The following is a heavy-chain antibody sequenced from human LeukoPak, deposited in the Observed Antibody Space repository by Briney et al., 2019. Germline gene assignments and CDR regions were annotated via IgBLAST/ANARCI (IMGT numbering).Heavy chain of an antibody. D-gene: IGHD3-22*01. J-gene: IGHJ5*02. Sequence: SETLSLTCTVSGYSISSGYYWGWIRQPPGKGLEWIGSIYYSGSTYYNPSLKSRVTISVDTSKNQFSLKLSSVTAADTAGYYCARSVYYYDSSGYRNWFDPWGQGTLVTVSS. V-gene: IGHV4-38-2*02. CDR1: GYSISSGYY. CDR3: ARSVYYYDSSGYRNWFDP. CDR2: IYYSGST.